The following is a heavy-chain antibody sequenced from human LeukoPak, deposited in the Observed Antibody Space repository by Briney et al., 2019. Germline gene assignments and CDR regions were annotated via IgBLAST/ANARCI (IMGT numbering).Heavy chain of an antibody. V-gene: IGHV4-39*01. D-gene: IGHD3-16*01. CDR2: IYYSGST. CDR3: TRHGGGKGVPFDY. CDR1: GGSISSSSYY. J-gene: IGHJ4*02. Sequence: SENLSLTCTVSGGSISSSSYYWGWIRQPPGKGLEWIGSIYYSGSTYYNPSIKSRVTISVDTSKNQFSLKLSSVAAEDTAVYYCTRHGGGKGVPFDYWGQGTLVTVSS.